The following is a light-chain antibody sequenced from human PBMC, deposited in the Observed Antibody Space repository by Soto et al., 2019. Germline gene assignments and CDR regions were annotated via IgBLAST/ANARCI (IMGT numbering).Light chain of an antibody. CDR1: QSVTSNY. CDR2: GAS. V-gene: IGKV3-20*01. CDR3: QHYVTSLTT. Sequence: EIVLTQSPGTLSLSPGERATLSCGASQSVTSNYLAWYQQKPGQAPRLLIFGASIRVKGIPGRFIGSGSGTDFTLTISRLELEDFAVYYCQHYVTSLTTFGQGTKVEVK. J-gene: IGKJ1*01.